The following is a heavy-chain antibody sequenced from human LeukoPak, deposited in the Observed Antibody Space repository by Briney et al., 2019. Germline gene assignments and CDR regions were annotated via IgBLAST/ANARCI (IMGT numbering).Heavy chain of an antibody. J-gene: IGHJ5*02. CDR3: ARDIGYVCSGGSCA. CDR2: FDPEDGET. V-gene: IGHV1-24*01. Sequence: ASVKVSCKVSGYTLTELSMHWVRQAPGKGLEWMGGFDPEDGETIYAQKFQGRVTMTGDTSTDTAYMELSSLRSEDTAVYYCARDIGYVCSGGSCAWGQGTLVTVSS. CDR1: GYTLTELS. D-gene: IGHD2-15*01.